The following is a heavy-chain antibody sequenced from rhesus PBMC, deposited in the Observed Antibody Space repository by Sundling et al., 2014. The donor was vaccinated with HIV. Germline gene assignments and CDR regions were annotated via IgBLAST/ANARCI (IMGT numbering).Heavy chain of an antibody. CDR3: ARDGDPTFTVSYYFDY. V-gene: IGHV4-65*02. CDR1: GGSISSSNW. D-gene: IGHD2-27*01. Sequence: QVQLQESGPGLVKPSETLSLTCAVSGGSISSSNWWSWIRQPPGKGLEWIGYIFGSGSNTNYNYNPSLKSRVTLSVDTSKNQVFLKLTSVTAADTAVYYCARDGDPTFTVSYYFDYWGQGVLVTVSS. J-gene: IGHJ4*01. CDR2: IFGSGSNTNY.